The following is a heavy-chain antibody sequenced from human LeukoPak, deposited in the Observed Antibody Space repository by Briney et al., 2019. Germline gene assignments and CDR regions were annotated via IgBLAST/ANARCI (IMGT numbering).Heavy chain of an antibody. J-gene: IGHJ5*02. D-gene: IGHD2-2*01. Sequence: GASVKVSCKASGYTFTGYYMHWVRQAPGQGLEWMGWINPNSGGTNYAQKFQGRVTMTRDTSISTAYMELSRLRSDDTAVYYCAREGWASGPWVVPAAIPNWFDPWGQGTLVTVSS. CDR1: GYTFTGYY. CDR2: INPNSGGT. CDR3: AREGWASGPWVVPAAIPNWFDP. V-gene: IGHV1-2*02.